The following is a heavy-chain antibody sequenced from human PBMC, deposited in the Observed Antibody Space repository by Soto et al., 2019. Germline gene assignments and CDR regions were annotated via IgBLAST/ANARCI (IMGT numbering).Heavy chain of an antibody. D-gene: IGHD3-16*02. CDR2: IKEDGSEK. V-gene: IGHV3-7*05. CDR1: GFILRNYW. Sequence: EVQLVESGGGLVQPGGSLRLSCTDSGFILRNYWMSWVRQAPGIGLQWVASIKEDGSEKYYVHPVKGRFTISRENAKNSLYLQMNSLRAEDTAVYYCARYRSLDPWGHGILVPVSS. CDR3: ARYRSLDP. J-gene: IGHJ5*02.